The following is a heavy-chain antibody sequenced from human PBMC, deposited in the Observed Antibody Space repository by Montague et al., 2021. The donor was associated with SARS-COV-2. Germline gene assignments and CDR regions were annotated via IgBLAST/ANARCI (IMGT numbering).Heavy chain of an antibody. CDR1: GFSFSNFG. D-gene: IGHD3-10*01. CDR2: ISYDGSVK. J-gene: IGHJ6*02. Sequence: SLRLSYAAPGFSFSNFGMHWVRQAPGKGLEWLAVISYDGSVKYYADFLRGRFSISKDNSKYTVYLQMNSLRPEDTAVYFCAKNRAIFWFGEGRESMDAWGQGTTVIVS. V-gene: IGHV3-30*18. CDR3: AKNRAIFWFGEGRESMDA.